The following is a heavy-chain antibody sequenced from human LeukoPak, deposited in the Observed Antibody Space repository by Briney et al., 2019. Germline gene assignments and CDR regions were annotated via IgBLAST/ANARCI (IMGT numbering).Heavy chain of an antibody. Sequence: GAPLQISCKGAGSIITSYWNGWGRPLPGKGQEWMGVIYPGDSDTKYSPSFQGQVTISDDKSSSPSYLKWSRLKAADTAKYYCVRHETPGIRNSWGWIDYWGQGIMVTVSS. V-gene: IGHV5-51*01. D-gene: IGHD4-23*01. CDR3: VRHETPGIRNSWGWIDY. CDR2: IYPGDSDT. CDR1: GSIITSYW. J-gene: IGHJ4*02.